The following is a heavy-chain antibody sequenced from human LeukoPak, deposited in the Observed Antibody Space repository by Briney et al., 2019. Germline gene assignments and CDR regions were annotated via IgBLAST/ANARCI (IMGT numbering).Heavy chain of an antibody. CDR1: GYTFTNYD. Sequence: GASVKVSCKASGYTFTNYDINWVRQATGQGLEWMGYKNPNSGSSAYAQKFQGRVTITTDASISTAYMEVSGLRSEDTARYYCTREGLDYWGQGTLVTVSS. CDR3: TREGLDY. CDR2: KNPNSGSS. V-gene: IGHV1-8*01. J-gene: IGHJ4*02.